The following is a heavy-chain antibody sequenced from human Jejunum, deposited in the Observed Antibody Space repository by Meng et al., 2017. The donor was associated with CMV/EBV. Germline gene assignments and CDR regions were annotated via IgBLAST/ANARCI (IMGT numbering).Heavy chain of an antibody. CDR1: DGSISSYY. J-gene: IGHJ4*02. V-gene: IGHV4-4*07. CDR2: IHTSGTT. Sequence: VQPQESGPGLVKPSETLSLTCTVSDGSISSYYWSWIRQSAGKGLEWIGRIHTSGTTNCNPSLKSRVTLSLDTSKDQFSLKLTSVTAADTAVYYCAREKSSCTSSTCYGVDSWGQGTLVTVSS. CDR3: AREKSSCTSSTCYGVDS. D-gene: IGHD2-2*01.